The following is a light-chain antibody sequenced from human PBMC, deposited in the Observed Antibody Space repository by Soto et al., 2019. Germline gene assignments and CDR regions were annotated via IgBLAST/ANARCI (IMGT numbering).Light chain of an antibody. J-gene: IGKJ1*01. CDR3: QQSFSPLWT. CDR1: QSISNY. Sequence: DIQMTQSPSSLSASVGDRVTITCRARQSISNYLNWYKQKPGKAPKLLIYAASSMQSGVPSRFSGSGSETDFTLTISSLQPDDSATYYCQQSFSPLWTFGQGTKVEV. V-gene: IGKV1-39*01. CDR2: AAS.